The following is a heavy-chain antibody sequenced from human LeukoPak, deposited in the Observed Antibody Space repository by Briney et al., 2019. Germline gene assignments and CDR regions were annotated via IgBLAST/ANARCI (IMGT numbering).Heavy chain of an antibody. Sequence: GGSLRLSCAASGFTFSSYGMHWVRQAPGKGLEWVAVIWYDGSNKYYADSVKGRFTISRDNSKNTLYLQMNSLRAEGTAVYYCAKAGWYDYYYGMDVWGQGTTVTVSS. CDR1: GFTFSSYG. J-gene: IGHJ6*02. D-gene: IGHD6-19*01. V-gene: IGHV3-33*06. CDR3: AKAGWYDYYYGMDV. CDR2: IWYDGSNK.